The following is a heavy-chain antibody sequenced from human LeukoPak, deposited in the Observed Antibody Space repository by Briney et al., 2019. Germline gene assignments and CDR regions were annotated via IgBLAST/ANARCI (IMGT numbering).Heavy chain of an antibody. D-gene: IGHD3-22*01. Sequence: ASVKVSCKASGYTFTGYYMHWVRQAPGQGPEWMGWINPNSGGTNYAQKFQGRVTMTRDTSISTAYMELSRLRSDDTAVYYCAREEFYLDYYDSSYGYWGQGTLVTVSS. V-gene: IGHV1-2*02. CDR2: INPNSGGT. CDR1: GYTFTGYY. J-gene: IGHJ4*02. CDR3: AREEFYLDYYDSSYGY.